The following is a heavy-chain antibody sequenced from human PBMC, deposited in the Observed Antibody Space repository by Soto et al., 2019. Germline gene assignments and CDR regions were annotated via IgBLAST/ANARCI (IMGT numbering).Heavy chain of an antibody. V-gene: IGHV5-10-1*01. J-gene: IGHJ6*02. CDR3: ASPTMTSTSFYYAMDV. CDR2: INPTDSET. D-gene: IGHD4-17*01. CDR1: GDRFTTYG. Sequence: GESLKISYKTSGDRFTTYGISWVRQMPGKGLEYMGKINPTDSETNYSPSFEGHVTFSVDRSTSTAYVRWNSLKASDTAMYYCASPTMTSTSFYYAMDVWGQGTTVTVSS.